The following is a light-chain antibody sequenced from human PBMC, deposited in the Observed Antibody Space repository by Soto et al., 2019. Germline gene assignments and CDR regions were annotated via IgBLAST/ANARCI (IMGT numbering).Light chain of an antibody. CDR3: CSYAGNYIWV. J-gene: IGLJ3*02. CDR1: SSDVGTYNL. Sequence: QSVLTQPRSVSGSPGQSVTLSCDGSSSDVGTYNLVSWYQQHPGKAPKLMIFNVANRPSGVPYRLSGSKSGNTASLTISGLQAEDEADYYCCSYAGNYIWVFGGGTKVTVL. V-gene: IGLV2-11*01. CDR2: NVA.